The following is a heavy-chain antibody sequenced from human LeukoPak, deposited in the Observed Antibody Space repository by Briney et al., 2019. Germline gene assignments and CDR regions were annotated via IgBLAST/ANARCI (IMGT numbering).Heavy chain of an antibody. CDR3: TRYYFYMDV. CDR1: GFTFGDYA. Sequence: GGSLRLSCTASGFTFGDYAVSWVRQAPGKGLEWVGFIRSKAYDGTTEYAASVKGRFTISRDDSKSIAYLQMNSLKTEDTAVYYCTRYYFYMDVWGKGPRSPSP. CDR2: IRSKAYDGTT. V-gene: IGHV3-49*04. J-gene: IGHJ6*03.